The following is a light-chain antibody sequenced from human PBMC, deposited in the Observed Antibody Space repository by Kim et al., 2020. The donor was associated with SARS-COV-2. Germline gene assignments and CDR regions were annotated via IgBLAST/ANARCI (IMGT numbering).Light chain of an antibody. Sequence: QTATLTCTGNSNNVGYEGAAWRQQHQGHPPKLLSNRKNNRPSGISERFSASRSGNTASLTITGLQPEDEADYYCSAWDSSLSAWVFGGGTKVTVL. V-gene: IGLV10-54*04. CDR3: SAWDSSLSAWV. J-gene: IGLJ3*02. CDR1: SNNVGYEG. CDR2: RKN.